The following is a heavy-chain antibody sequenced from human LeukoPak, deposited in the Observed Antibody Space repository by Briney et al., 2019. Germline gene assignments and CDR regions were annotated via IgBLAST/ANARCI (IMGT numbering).Heavy chain of an antibody. D-gene: IGHD3-10*01. Sequence: ASVKVSCKASGYIFADYYMHWVRQAPGQGLERMGIINPSGGSTSYAQKFQGRVTMTRDTSTSTVYMELSSLRSEDTAVYYCAREEGDRGVIITRYNWFDPWGQGTLVTVSS. J-gene: IGHJ5*02. CDR2: INPSGGST. CDR1: GYIFADYY. CDR3: AREEGDRGVIITRYNWFDP. V-gene: IGHV1-46*01.